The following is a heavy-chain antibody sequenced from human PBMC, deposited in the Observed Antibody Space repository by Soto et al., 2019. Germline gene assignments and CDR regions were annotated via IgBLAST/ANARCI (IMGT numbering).Heavy chain of an antibody. Sequence: SETLSLTCTVSGSSINIGDHYWSWLRQPPGQGLEWIGYIYYTGSTYYNPSLRSRVTISVDTSKNQFSLKLSSVTAADTAVYYCARDRYYYGSGRGMDVWGQGTTVTVSS. V-gene: IGHV4-30-4*01. D-gene: IGHD3-10*01. CDR2: IYYTGST. CDR1: GSSINIGDHY. J-gene: IGHJ6*02. CDR3: ARDRYYYGSGRGMDV.